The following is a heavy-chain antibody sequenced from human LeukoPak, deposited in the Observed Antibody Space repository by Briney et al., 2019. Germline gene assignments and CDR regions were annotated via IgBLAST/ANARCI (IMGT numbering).Heavy chain of an antibody. J-gene: IGHJ5*02. D-gene: IGHD5-24*01. Sequence: PGGSLRLSCAASGFTFSDHYMDWVRQAPGKGLEWVGRIRNKANSYTTEYAASVKGRFTISRDDSKNSLYLQMNSLRAEDTAVYYCARDGRDGYNNRWFDPWGQGTLVTVSS. CDR3: ARDGRDGYNNRWFDP. CDR1: GFTFSDHY. V-gene: IGHV3-72*01. CDR2: IRNKANSYTT.